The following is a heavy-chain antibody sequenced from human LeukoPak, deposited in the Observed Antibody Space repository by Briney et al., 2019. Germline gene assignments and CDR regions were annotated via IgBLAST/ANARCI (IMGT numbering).Heavy chain of an antibody. Sequence: PSETLSLTCTVSGGSISSYYWSWIRQPPGKGLEWIGYIYYSGSTNYNPSLKSRVTISVDTSKNQFSLKLSSVTAADTAVYYCARTIAAAVPFDYWGQGTLVTVSS. D-gene: IGHD6-13*01. CDR1: GGSISSYY. CDR3: ARTIAAAVPFDY. CDR2: IYYSGST. J-gene: IGHJ4*02. V-gene: IGHV4-59*01.